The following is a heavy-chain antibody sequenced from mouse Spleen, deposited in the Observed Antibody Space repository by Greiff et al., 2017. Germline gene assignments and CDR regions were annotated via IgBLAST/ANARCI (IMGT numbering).Heavy chain of an antibody. J-gene: IGHJ3*01. CDR2: ISSGGSYT. CDR1: GFTFSSYA. V-gene: IGHV5-9-3*01. Sequence: EVKLVESGGGLVKPGGSLKLSCAASGFTFSSYAMSWVRQTPEKRLEWVATISSGGSYTYYPDSVKGRFTISRDNAKNTLYLQMSSLRSEDTAMYYCARHEDYGSSEGFAYWGQGTLVTVSA. CDR3: ARHEDYGSSEGFAY. D-gene: IGHD1-1*01.